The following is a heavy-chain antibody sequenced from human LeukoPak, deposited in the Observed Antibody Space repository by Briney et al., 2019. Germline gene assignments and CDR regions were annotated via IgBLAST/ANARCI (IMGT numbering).Heavy chain of an antibody. CDR2: INHSGST. Sequence: SETLSLTCAVYGGSFSGYYWSWIRQSPGKGLEWIGEINHSGSTNYNPSLKSRVTISVDTSKNQFSLKLSSVTAADTAVYYCAGEDSSGWYFDYWGQGTLVTVSS. J-gene: IGHJ4*02. CDR3: AGEDSSGWYFDY. V-gene: IGHV4-34*01. D-gene: IGHD6-19*01. CDR1: GGSFSGYY.